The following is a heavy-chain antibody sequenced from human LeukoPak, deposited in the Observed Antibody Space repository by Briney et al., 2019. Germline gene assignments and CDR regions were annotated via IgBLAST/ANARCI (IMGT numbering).Heavy chain of an antibody. CDR3: ARGHYGSGSYQGY. J-gene: IGHJ4*02. D-gene: IGHD3-10*01. Sequence: PGGSLRLSCAASGFTFSSYSMNWVRQAPGKGLEWVSSISSSSSYIYYADSVKGRFTISRDNAKNSLYLQMNSLRAEDTAVYYCARGHYGSGSYQGYWGQGTLVTVSS. V-gene: IGHV3-21*01. CDR2: ISSSSSYI. CDR1: GFTFSSYS.